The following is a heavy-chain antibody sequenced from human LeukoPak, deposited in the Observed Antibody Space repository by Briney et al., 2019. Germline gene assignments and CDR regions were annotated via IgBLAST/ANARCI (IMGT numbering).Heavy chain of an antibody. Sequence: GGSLRLSCAASGFTFSSYAMSWVRQAPGKGLEWVSAISGSGGSTYYADSVKGRFTISRDNSKNTLYLQMNSLRAEDTAVYYCAKDRPDIVVVVAATPYDAFDTWGQGTMVTVSS. D-gene: IGHD2-15*01. V-gene: IGHV3-23*01. CDR2: ISGSGGST. CDR3: AKDRPDIVVVVAATPYDAFDT. CDR1: GFTFSSYA. J-gene: IGHJ3*02.